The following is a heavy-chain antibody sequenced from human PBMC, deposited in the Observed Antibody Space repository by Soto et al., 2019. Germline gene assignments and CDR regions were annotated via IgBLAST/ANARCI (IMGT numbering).Heavy chain of an antibody. CDR3: ARAPAGTSPFFDY. V-gene: IGHV3-11*01. D-gene: IGHD6-13*01. J-gene: IGHJ4*02. CDR2: ISSSGNTI. Sequence: GGSLRLSCAASGFTFSDYYMIWIRQAPGKGLEWVSYISSSGNTIYYADSVKGRFTISRDNAKNSLYLQMNSLRAEDTAVYYCARAPAGTSPFFDYWGQGALVTVSS. CDR1: GFTFSDYY.